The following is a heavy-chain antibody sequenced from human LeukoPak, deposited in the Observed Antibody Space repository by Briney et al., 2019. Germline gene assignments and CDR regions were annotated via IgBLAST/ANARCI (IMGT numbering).Heavy chain of an antibody. CDR3: ATGVSHDFGI. CDR1: GFTFSSYW. CDR2: INSDGSST. Sequence: PGGSLRLSCAASGFTFSSYWMYWVRQVPGKGLVWVSRINSDGSSTSDADSVKGRFTISRDNAKNTLYLQMNRLRADDTAVYYCATGVSHDFGIWGQGTMVTVCS. V-gene: IGHV3-74*01. J-gene: IGHJ3*02.